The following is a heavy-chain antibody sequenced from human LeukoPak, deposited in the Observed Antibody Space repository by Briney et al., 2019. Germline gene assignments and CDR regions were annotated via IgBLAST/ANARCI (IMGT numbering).Heavy chain of an antibody. CDR2: ISAYNGNT. CDR3: ARNGYSRSSDGFDI. V-gene: IGHV1-18*01. Sequence: ASVKVSCKASGYTFTSYDINWVRQAPGQGLEWMGWISAYNGNTNYAHKLQGRVTMTTDPSTSTAYMELGTLRSDDTAVYFCARNGYSRSSDGFDIWGQGTMVTVSS. J-gene: IGHJ3*02. D-gene: IGHD6-6*01. CDR1: GYTFTSYD.